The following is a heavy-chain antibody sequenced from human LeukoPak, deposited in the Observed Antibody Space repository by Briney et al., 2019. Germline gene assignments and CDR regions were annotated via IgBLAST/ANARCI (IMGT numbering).Heavy chain of an antibody. V-gene: IGHV3-7*01. CDR2: IKQDGSEK. CDR3: ARESFAARWD. J-gene: IGHJ4*02. Sequence: AGGSLRLSCAASGFTFSSYEMNWVRQAPGKGLEWVANIKQDGSEKDYVDSVKGRFTISRDNAKNSLYLQMNSLTAEDTAVYYCARESFAARWDWGQGTLVTVSS. CDR1: GFTFSSYE. D-gene: IGHD6-6*01.